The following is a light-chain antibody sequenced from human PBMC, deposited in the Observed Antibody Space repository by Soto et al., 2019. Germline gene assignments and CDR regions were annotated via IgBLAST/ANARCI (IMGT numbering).Light chain of an antibody. V-gene: IGKV1-39*01. Sequence: DIQMTQSPSSLSASVGDRVTINCRASQTISIYLNWYQHRPGKGPKLLIYAASTLQSGVSSRFSGSGSGTDFTLTISSLQPEDVATYYCQQSNSIPPWTFGQWTKVEIK. CDR1: QTISIY. CDR2: AAS. J-gene: IGKJ1*01. CDR3: QQSNSIPPWT.